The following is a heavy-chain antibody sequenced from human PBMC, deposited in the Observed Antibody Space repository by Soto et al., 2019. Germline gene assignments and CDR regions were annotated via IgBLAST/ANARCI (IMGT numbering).Heavy chain of an antibody. CDR3: ARGIVVVPAAMRFDP. J-gene: IGHJ5*02. V-gene: IGHV1-18*01. CDR1: GYTFTSYG. D-gene: IGHD2-2*01. Sequence: ASVKVSCKASGYTFTSYGISWVRQAPGQGLEWMGWISAYNGNTNYAQKLQGRVTMTTDTSTSTAYMELRSLRSDDTAGYYCARGIVVVPAAMRFDPWGQGTLVTVSS. CDR2: ISAYNGNT.